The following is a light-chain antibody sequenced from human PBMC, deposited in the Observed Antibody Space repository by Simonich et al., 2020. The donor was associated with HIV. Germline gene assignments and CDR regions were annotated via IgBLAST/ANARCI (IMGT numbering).Light chain of an antibody. CDR2: AAS. V-gene: IGKV1-NL1*01. CDR3: QQYYSTPYT. CDR1: QSISSW. Sequence: DIQITQSPSTLSASVGDRVTITCRASQSISSWLSWYQQKPGKAPKLLIYAASRLETGVPSTFSGSGSGTDYTLTISSLQPEDFATYYCQQYYSTPYTFGQGTKLEIK. J-gene: IGKJ2*01.